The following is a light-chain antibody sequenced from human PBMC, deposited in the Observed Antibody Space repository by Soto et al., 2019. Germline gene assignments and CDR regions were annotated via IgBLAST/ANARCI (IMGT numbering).Light chain of an antibody. J-gene: IGKJ3*01. CDR2: DAS. CDR1: QSVSSY. CDR3: QQRSNWPPFT. V-gene: IGKV3-11*01. Sequence: EIVLTRSPATMSLSPGERDTLTCRAIQSVSSYLAWYQQKPGQAPRLLIYDASNRATGIPARFSGSGFGTDFTLTISILEPEDFAVYYCQQRSNWPPFTFGPGTKVDIK.